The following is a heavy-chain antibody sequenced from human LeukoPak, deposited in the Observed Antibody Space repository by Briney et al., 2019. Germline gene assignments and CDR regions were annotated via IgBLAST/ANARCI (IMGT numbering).Heavy chain of an antibody. CDR3: AVSSGWYN. CDR1: GFTFSNYL. CDR2: INSDGGST. Sequence: GGSLRLSCAASGFTFSNYLMHWVRQAPGKGLVWLSRINSDGGSTNYADSVRGRLTISRDNAKNMLYLQMNSLRADDTAVYYCAVSSGWYNWGQGTLVTVSS. V-gene: IGHV3-74*01. D-gene: IGHD6-19*01. J-gene: IGHJ4*02.